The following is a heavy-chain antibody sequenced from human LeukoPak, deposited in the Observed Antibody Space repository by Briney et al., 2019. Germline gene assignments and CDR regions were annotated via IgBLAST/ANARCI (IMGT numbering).Heavy chain of an antibody. CDR3: ARDGDIVLMVYDGNWFDP. J-gene: IGHJ5*02. CDR1: GYTFTSYG. CDR2: ISAYNGNT. Sequence: GASVKVSCKASGYTFTSYGISWVRQAPGQGLEWMGWISAYNGNTNYAQKLQGRVTMTTDTSRSTAYMELRSLRSDDTAVYYCARDGDIVLMVYDGNWFDPWGQGTLVTVSS. V-gene: IGHV1-18*01. D-gene: IGHD2-8*01.